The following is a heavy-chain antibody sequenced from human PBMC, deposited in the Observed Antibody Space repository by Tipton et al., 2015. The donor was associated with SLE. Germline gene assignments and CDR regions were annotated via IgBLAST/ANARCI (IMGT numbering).Heavy chain of an antibody. CDR3: ARMEGMITYGGIAGL. CDR2: VNHLGTI. V-gene: IGHV4-34*01. CDR1: GGSFSSHY. J-gene: IGHJ4*02. Sequence: TLSLTCTVSGGSFSSHYWSWIRQPPGKGLEWIGEVNHLGTIYYNASLKSRVTISLDTSKSHFSLKLTSVTAADTAVYFCARMEGMITYGGIAGLWGQGTVVTVST. D-gene: IGHD3-16*01.